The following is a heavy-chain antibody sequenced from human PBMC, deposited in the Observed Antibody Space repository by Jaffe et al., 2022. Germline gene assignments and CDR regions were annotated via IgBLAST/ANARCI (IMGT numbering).Heavy chain of an antibody. CDR2: IRHDVTTK. J-gene: IGHJ5*02. CDR1: GFTFSTYG. Sequence: QVQLVESGGGVVQPGGSLRLSCATSGFTFSTYGMQWVRQAPGKGLEWVALIRHDVTTKYYADSVKGRFTVSRDNSKNTLYLQMNSLRTEDTAVYYCAKDGPYWGDFSWGQGTMVTVSS. CDR3: AKDGPYWGDFS. D-gene: IGHD7-27*01. V-gene: IGHV3-30*02.